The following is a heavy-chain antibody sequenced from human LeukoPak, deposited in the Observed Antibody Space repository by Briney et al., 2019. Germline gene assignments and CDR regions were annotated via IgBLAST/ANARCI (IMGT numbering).Heavy chain of an antibody. Sequence: ASVKVSCKASGYTFTGYYMHWVRQAPGQGREWMGWINPNSGGTNYAQKFQGRVTMTRDTSISTAYMELSRLRSDDTAVYYCAREDYYDSSGYRKYYFDYWGQGTLVTVSS. CDR1: GYTFTGYY. J-gene: IGHJ4*02. CDR3: AREDYYDSSGYRKYYFDY. V-gene: IGHV1-2*02. CDR2: INPNSGGT. D-gene: IGHD3-22*01.